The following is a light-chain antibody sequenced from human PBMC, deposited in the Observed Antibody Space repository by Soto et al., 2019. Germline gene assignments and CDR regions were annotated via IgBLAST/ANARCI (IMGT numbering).Light chain of an antibody. CDR2: YDS. CDR3: QAWDSSRGPWV. CDR1: NIGSKS. V-gene: IGLV3-21*04. Sequence: SYELTQPPSVSVAPGKTARITCGGNNIGSKSVHWYQQKPGQAPVLVIYYDSDRPSGIPERFSGSNSGNTATLTISRVEAGDEADYYCQAWDSSRGPWVFGGGTKLTVL. J-gene: IGLJ3*02.